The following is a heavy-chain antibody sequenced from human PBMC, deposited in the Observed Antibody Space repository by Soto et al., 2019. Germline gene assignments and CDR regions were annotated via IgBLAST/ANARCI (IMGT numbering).Heavy chain of an antibody. CDR2: IWYDGSNK. CDR1: GFTFSSYG. V-gene: IGHV3-33*01. Sequence: GGSLRLSCAASGFTFSSYGMHWVRQAPGKGLEWVAVIWYDGSNKYYADSVKGRFTISRDNSKNTLYLQMNSLRAEDTAVYYCARGVSGTARLSWFDPWGQGTLVTVSS. CDR3: ARGVSGTARLSWFDP. J-gene: IGHJ5*02. D-gene: IGHD6-13*01.